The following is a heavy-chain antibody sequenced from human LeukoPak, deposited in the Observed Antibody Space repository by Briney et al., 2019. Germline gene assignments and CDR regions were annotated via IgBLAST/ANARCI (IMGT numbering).Heavy chain of an antibody. CDR2: IYYSGST. Sequence: SETLSLTCTVSGGSISSYYWSWIRQPPGKGLEWIGYIYYSGSTNYNPSLKSRVTISVDTSKNQFSLKLSSVTAADTAVYYCARAVSWTDYYYDMDVWGKGTTVTISS. D-gene: IGHD6-13*01. CDR1: GGSISSYY. V-gene: IGHV4-59*01. CDR3: ARAVSWTDYYYDMDV. J-gene: IGHJ6*03.